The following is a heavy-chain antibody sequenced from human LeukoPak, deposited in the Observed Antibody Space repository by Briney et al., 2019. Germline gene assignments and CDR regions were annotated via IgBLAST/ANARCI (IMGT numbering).Heavy chain of an antibody. V-gene: IGHV4-34*01. CDR2: INHSGST. J-gene: IGHJ4*02. Sequence: PSETLSLTCAVYGGSFSGYYWSWIRQPPGKGLEWIGEINHSGSTNYNPSLKGRVTISVDTSKNQFSLKLSSVTAADTAVYYCARGLGGYFDYWGQGTLVTVSS. CDR1: GGSFSGYY. D-gene: IGHD1-26*01. CDR3: ARGLGGYFDY.